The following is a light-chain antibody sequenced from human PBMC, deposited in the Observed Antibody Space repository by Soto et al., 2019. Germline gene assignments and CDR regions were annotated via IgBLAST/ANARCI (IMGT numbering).Light chain of an antibody. Sequence: EIVLTQAPGTLPLSPGERATLSCRASLSVASNYFAWYQQKPGQAPRLLIYAASGRATGIPDRFSGSGSGTAFSLPISSLEPEDFAVYYCQQYGSAPWTFGHGTKVPIK. V-gene: IGKV3-20*01. CDR1: LSVASNY. CDR3: QQYGSAPWT. J-gene: IGKJ1*01. CDR2: AAS.